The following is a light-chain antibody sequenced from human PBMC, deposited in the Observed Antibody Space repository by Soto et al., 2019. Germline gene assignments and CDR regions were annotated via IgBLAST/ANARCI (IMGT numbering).Light chain of an antibody. V-gene: IGLV2-14*03. Sequence: QSVLTQPASVSGAPGQSITISCTGSSSDVGGYNYVSLYQQYPGKAPSLMIYDVSNRPSGVSYRFSGSKSGNTASLTISGLQAEDEADYYCSSYTSSYIHVFGTGTKVTVL. J-gene: IGLJ1*01. CDR2: DVS. CDR3: SSYTSSYIHV. CDR1: SSDVGGYNY.